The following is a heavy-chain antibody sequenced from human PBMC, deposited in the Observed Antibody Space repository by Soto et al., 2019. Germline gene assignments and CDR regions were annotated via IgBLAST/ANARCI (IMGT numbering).Heavy chain of an antibody. CDR3: ASPNYYDSSGYFDY. J-gene: IGHJ4*02. V-gene: IGHV1-69*13. Sequence: SVKVSCKASGGTFSSYAISWVRQAPGQGLEWMGGIIPIFGTANYAQKFQGRVTITADESTSTAYMELSSLRSEDTAVYYCASPNYYDSSGYFDYWGQGTLVTVSS. CDR2: IIPIFGTA. D-gene: IGHD3-22*01. CDR1: GGTFSSYA.